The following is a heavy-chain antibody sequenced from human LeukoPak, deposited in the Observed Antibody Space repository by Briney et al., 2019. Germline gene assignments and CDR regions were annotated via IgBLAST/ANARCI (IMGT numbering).Heavy chain of an antibody. Sequence: GGTLRLSCAASGFTFSDYYMRWIRQAPGKGLEWVSYICSSGSTIYYADSVKGRCNISRDNAKNSLYLQMNSLRAEDTAVYYCAREISGERTYYFDYWGQGTLVTVSS. J-gene: IGHJ4*02. CDR3: AREISGERTYYFDY. V-gene: IGHV3-11*01. CDR1: GFTFSDYY. CDR2: ICSSGSTI. D-gene: IGHD1-26*01.